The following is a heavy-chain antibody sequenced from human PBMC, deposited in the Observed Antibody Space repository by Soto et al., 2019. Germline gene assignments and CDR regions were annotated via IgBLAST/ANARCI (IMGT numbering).Heavy chain of an antibody. CDR2: IYYSGTT. CDR1: GGSVSSGSYY. V-gene: IGHV4-61*01. CDR3: ARPITPPAFDI. Sequence: PSETLSLTCTVSGGSVSSGSYYWTWIRQPPGKGLEWLGYIYYSGTTNYNPPLKSRITISVDTSGNQFSLKLSSVTAADTAVYFCARPITPPAFDIWGQGTMVTVS. J-gene: IGHJ3*02. D-gene: IGHD3-16*01.